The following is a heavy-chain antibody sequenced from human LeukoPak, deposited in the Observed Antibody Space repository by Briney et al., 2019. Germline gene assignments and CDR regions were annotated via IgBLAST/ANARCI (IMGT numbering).Heavy chain of an antibody. Sequence: SETLSLTCTVSGGSISSGGYYWSWIRQHPGKGLEWIGYIFYSGTTYYNPSLKSRVSISVDTSKNQFSLKLNSVTAADTAVYYCARSPDDAFDIWGQGTMVTVSS. CDR1: GGSISSGGYY. J-gene: IGHJ3*02. V-gene: IGHV4-31*03. CDR3: ARSPDDAFDI. CDR2: IFYSGTT.